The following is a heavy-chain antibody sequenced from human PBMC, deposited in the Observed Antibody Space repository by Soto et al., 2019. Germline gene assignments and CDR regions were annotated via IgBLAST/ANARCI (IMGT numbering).Heavy chain of an antibody. CDR3: ARKPPPQDIVVVPAAMTPTLFDY. J-gene: IGHJ4*02. V-gene: IGHV1-18*01. Sequence: ASVKVSCKASGYTFTSYGISWVRQAPGQGLEWMGWISAYNGNTNYAQKLQGRVTMTTDTSTSTAYMELRSLRSDDTAVYCCARKPPPQDIVVVPAAMTPTLFDYWGQGTLVTVSS. D-gene: IGHD2-2*01. CDR2: ISAYNGNT. CDR1: GYTFTSYG.